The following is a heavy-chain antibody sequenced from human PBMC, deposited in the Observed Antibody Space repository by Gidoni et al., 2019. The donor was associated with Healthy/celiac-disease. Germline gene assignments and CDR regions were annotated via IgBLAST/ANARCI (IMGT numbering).Heavy chain of an antibody. Sequence: QVQLVQSGAEVKKPGASVQVSCKASGYTFTSYGISWVRQAPGQGLEWMGWISAYNGNTNYAQKLQGRVTMTTDTSTSTAYMELRSLRSDDTAVYYCARLWGQFDTVTASDDAFDIWGQGTMVTVSS. CDR1: GYTFTSYG. D-gene: IGHD4-4*01. CDR2: ISAYNGNT. J-gene: IGHJ3*02. V-gene: IGHV1-18*01. CDR3: ARLWGQFDTVTASDDAFDI.